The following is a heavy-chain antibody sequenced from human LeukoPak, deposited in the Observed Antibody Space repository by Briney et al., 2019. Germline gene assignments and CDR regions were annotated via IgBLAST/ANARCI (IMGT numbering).Heavy chain of an antibody. V-gene: IGHV4-61*02. CDR1: GGSISSGSYY. CDR3: AREGGSSSWPCHYCYYYMDV. J-gene: IGHJ6*03. D-gene: IGHD6-13*01. Sequence: PSETLSLTCTVSGGSISSGSYYWSWIRQPAGKGLEWIGRIYTSGSTNYNPSLKSRVTISVDTSKNQFSLKLSSVTAADTAVYYCAREGGSSSWPCHYCYYYMDVWGKGTTVTVSS. CDR2: IYTSGST.